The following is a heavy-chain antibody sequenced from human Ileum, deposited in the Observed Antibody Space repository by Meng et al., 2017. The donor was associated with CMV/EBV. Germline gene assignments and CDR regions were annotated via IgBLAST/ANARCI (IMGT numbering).Heavy chain of an antibody. V-gene: IGHV3-7*01. CDR3: ARDQAWFGP. J-gene: IGHJ5*02. CDR2: IKQDGREK. CDR1: GLIFSKDW. Sequence: RLSCEDSGLIFSKDWKTWVREAEGKGRELVDNIKQDGREKHYVDSVKGQYNISRDNAESAVYLQMNSLRVEDTAVYYCARDQAWFGPWGQGTLVTVSS.